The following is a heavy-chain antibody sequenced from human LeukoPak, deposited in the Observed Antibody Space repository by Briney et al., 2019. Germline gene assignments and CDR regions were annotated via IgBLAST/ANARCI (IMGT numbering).Heavy chain of an antibody. Sequence: SETLSLTCTVSGGSLSSGNYYWRWLRQPAGTGLEWIGRIYTSGSTNYNPSLKSRVTISVDTSKNQFSLKLSSVTAADTAVYYCASRRVGATLHYYYYMDVWGKGTTVTISS. V-gene: IGHV4-61*02. CDR1: GGSLSSGNYY. J-gene: IGHJ6*03. D-gene: IGHD1-26*01. CDR3: ASRRVGATLHYYYYMDV. CDR2: IYTSGST.